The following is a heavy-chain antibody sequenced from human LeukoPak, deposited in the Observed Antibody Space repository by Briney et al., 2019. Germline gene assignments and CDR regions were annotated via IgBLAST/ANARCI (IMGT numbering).Heavy chain of an antibody. CDR3: ARHASYGSSWTDFDY. CDR1: GGSISSGSYY. V-gene: IGHV4-39*01. J-gene: IGHJ4*02. Sequence: SETLSLTCTVSGGSISSGSYYWGSIRQPPGKGRELIGSIYYSGSSYYNPSLKTRVTISVDTSKNQYSLRLSSVTAADTAVYYCARHASYGSSWTDFDYWGQGTLVTVSS. D-gene: IGHD6-13*01. CDR2: IYYSGSS.